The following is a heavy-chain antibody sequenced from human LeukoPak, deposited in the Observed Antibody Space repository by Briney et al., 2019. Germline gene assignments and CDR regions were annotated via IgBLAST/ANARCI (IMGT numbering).Heavy chain of an antibody. J-gene: IGHJ4*02. V-gene: IGHV3-23*01. CDR2: ISGGGGST. CDR3: ARDLMGIAYRGAFYY. Sequence: GGSLRLSCTASGFSFSTYAMNWVRQAPGKGLEWVSTISGGGGSTFYADSVKGRFTISRDNSKNTLYLQMNSLRAEDTAVYYCARDLMGIAYRGAFYYWGQGTLVTVSS. CDR1: GFSFSTYA. D-gene: IGHD6-13*01.